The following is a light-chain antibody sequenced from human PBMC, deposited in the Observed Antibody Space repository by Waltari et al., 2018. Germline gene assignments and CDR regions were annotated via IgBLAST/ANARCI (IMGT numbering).Light chain of an antibody. CDR2: RND. CDR1: SSNIGADS. V-gene: IGLV1-44*01. Sequence: QSVLTQPPSASGTPGQRVLIPCSGSSSNIGADSVDWYQQFQGTAPKLLIYRNDHRPSGVPDRFSGSKSGTSASLALSGLQSEDEADYYCAAWDKILSAYVFGTGTKVTVL. J-gene: IGLJ1*01. CDR3: AAWDKILSAYV.